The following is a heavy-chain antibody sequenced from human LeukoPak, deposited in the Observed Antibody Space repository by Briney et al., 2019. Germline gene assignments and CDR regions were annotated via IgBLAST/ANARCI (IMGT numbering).Heavy chain of an antibody. D-gene: IGHD3-22*01. Sequence: ASVKVSCKASGYTFTSYDINWVRQAPGQGLEWMGWMNPNSGNTGYAQKFQGRVTITRNTSISTAYMELSSLRSEDTAVYYCARDWSINYDSSGYSEGFDYWGQGTLVTVSS. CDR1: GYTFTSYD. CDR3: ARDWSINYDSSGYSEGFDY. CDR2: MNPNSGNT. V-gene: IGHV1-8*03. J-gene: IGHJ4*02.